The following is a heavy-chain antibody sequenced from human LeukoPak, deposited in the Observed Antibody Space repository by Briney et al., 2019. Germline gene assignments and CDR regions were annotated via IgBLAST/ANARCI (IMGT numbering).Heavy chain of an antibody. CDR3: ARDLGSGWYDAFDI. CDR1: GFTFSDHY. J-gene: IGHJ3*02. Sequence: GGSLRLSCAASGFTFSDHYIDWVRQAPGKGLEWVARTRNKVNSYTTAYAASVTGRFTVSRDDSSNSVYLQMNSLRAEDTAVYYCARDLGSGWYDAFDIWGQGTMVTVSS. V-gene: IGHV3-72*01. D-gene: IGHD6-19*01. CDR2: TRNKVNSYTT.